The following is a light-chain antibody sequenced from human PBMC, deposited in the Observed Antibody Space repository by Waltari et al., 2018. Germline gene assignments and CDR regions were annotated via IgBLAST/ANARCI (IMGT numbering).Light chain of an antibody. CDR3: QQHGTLPAT. CDR1: QSVGSSS. Sequence: EIVLTQSPGTASLSPGERVTLPCRASQSVGSSSLAWYQQKPGQAPRLFIYRASRRATGIPDRFSGSGSGTDFSLTISRLEPEDFAVYYCQQHGTLPATFGQGTKVEIK. J-gene: IGKJ1*01. CDR2: RAS. V-gene: IGKV3-20*01.